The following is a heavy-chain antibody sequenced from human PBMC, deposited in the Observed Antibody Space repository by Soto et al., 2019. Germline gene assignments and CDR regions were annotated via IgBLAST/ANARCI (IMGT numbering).Heavy chain of an antibody. D-gene: IGHD6-13*01. CDR3: ARGPYSDASEWFDP. Sequence: EVQVLESGGGLGQPGGSLRLYCAASGFTFSSYAMAWVRKAPGKGLGWVSSISGRGDRTYYADSGKGRFTISRDNYKNTLSLRMNRLRAEDTALYYCARGPYSDASEWFDPWGQGTLVTVSS. CDR1: GFTFSSYA. V-gene: IGHV3-23*01. J-gene: IGHJ5*02. CDR2: ISGRGDRT.